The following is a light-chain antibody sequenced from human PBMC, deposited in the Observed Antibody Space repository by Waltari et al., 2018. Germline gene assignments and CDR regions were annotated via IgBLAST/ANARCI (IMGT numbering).Light chain of an antibody. CDR3: QQSYRTPPLT. Sequence: CRASQSISGYLNWYQQKPGKAPKVLIYATSSLQSGVPSRFSGSGSGTDFTLTISSLQPEDFTTYYCQQSYRTPPLTFGGGTKVEIK. V-gene: IGKV1-39*01. CDR1: QSISGY. J-gene: IGKJ4*01. CDR2: ATS.